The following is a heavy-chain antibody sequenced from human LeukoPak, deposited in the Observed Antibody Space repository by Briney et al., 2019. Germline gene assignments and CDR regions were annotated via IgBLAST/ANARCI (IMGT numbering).Heavy chain of an antibody. J-gene: IGHJ4*02. CDR3: ARDRNYFGALHRSY. V-gene: IGHV3-23*01. CDR2: VTGNGDNT. CDR1: GFTFSSYA. Sequence: GGSLRLSCAASGFTFSSYAMSWDRQAPGKGLEWVSSVTGNGDNTFHADSVKGRFTISRDNSKNMLYLQINSLRAEDTAVYYCARDRNYFGALHRSYWGQGTLVTVSS. D-gene: IGHD3-10*01.